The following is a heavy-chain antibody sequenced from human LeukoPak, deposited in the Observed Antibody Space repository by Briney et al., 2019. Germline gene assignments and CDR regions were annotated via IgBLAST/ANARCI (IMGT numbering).Heavy chain of an antibody. Sequence: GGSLRLSCAASGFTFSSYSMNWVRQAPGKGLEWVSSISSSSSYIYYADSVKDRFTISRDNAKNSLYLQMNSLRAEDTAVYYCARDPWAAAAVLYYFDYWGQGTLVTVSS. CDR2: ISSSSSYI. V-gene: IGHV3-21*01. CDR1: GFTFSSYS. CDR3: ARDPWAAAAVLYYFDY. J-gene: IGHJ4*02. D-gene: IGHD6-13*01.